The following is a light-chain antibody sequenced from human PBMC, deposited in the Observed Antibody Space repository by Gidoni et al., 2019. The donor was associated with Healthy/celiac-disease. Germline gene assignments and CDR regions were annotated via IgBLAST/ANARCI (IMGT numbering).Light chain of an antibody. CDR2: GNS. CDR3: QSYYSSLSGSV. CDR1: SSNIGAGYD. J-gene: IGLJ2*01. Sequence: QSVLTQPPSVSGAPGQRVTSSCTGSSSNIGAGYDVRWYQQLPGTAPKLLIYGNSNRPSGVPDRFSVSKSGTSASLAITGLQAEDEADYYCQSYYSSLSGSVFGGGTKLTVL. V-gene: IGLV1-40*01.